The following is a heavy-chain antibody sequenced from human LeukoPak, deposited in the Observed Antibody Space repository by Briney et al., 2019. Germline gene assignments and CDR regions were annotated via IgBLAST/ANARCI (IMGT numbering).Heavy chain of an antibody. CDR3: ARVPVPPSPTTVVTPHYYYYMDV. V-gene: IGHV1-18*01. Sequence: GASVKVSCKASGYTFTSYGISWVRQAPGQGLEWMGWISAYNGNTNYAQKLQGRVTMTTDTSTSTAYMELRSLRSDDTAVYYCARVPVPPSPTTVVTPHYYYYMDVWGKGATVTVSS. D-gene: IGHD4-23*01. CDR2: ISAYNGNT. CDR1: GYTFTSYG. J-gene: IGHJ6*03.